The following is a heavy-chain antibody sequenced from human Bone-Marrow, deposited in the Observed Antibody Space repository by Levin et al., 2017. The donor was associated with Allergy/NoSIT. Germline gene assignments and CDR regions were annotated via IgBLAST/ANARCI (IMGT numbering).Heavy chain of an antibody. Sequence: GESLKISCKASGYTFTSYGISWVRQAPGQGLEWMGWISAYNGNTNYAQKLQGRVTMTTDTSTSTAYMELRSLRSDDTAVYYCARVVSKYSSSWYYYYGMDVWGQGTTVTVSS. V-gene: IGHV1-18*01. CDR3: ARVVSKYSSSWYYYYGMDV. CDR1: GYTFTSYG. CDR2: ISAYNGNT. J-gene: IGHJ6*02. D-gene: IGHD6-13*01.